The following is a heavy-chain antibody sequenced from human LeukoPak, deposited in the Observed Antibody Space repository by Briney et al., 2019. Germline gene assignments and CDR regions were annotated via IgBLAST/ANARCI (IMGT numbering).Heavy chain of an antibody. CDR2: IIPIFGTA. Sequence: ASVKVSCKASGGTFGSYAISWVRQAPGQGLEWMGGIIPIFGTANYAQKFQGRVTITADESTSTAYMELSSLRSEDTAVYYCASTQIWFGELYWFDPWGQGTLVTVSS. J-gene: IGHJ5*02. CDR3: ASTQIWFGELYWFDP. D-gene: IGHD3-10*01. V-gene: IGHV1-69*01. CDR1: GGTFGSYA.